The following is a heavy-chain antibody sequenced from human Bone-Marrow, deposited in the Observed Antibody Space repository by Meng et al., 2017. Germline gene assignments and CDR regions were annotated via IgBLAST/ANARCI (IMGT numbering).Heavy chain of an antibody. CDR1: GYSFTSQY. V-gene: IGHV1-46*01. D-gene: IGHD4-17*01. J-gene: IGHJ3*02. Sequence: ASVKVSCKASGYSFTSQYMHWVRQAPGQGLEWMGIINPRPGSTTYAQKFQGRVTMTRDTSTSTVYMELSSLRSEDTAVYYCARYGDYSDTAFDIWGQGTMVTVSS. CDR3: ARYGDYSDTAFDI. CDR2: INPRPGST.